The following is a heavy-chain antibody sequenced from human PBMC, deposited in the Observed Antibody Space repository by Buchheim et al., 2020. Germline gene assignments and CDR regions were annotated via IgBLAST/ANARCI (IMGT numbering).Heavy chain of an antibody. CDR2: IWDDGSYK. J-gene: IGHJ4*02. V-gene: IGHV3-33*01. CDR1: GFTFSSYG. Sequence: QVQLVESGGGVVQPGRSLRLSCAASGFTFSSYGMHWVRQAPGKGLEWVAIIWDDGSYKYYADSVKGRFTISKDNSKNTLSLQMNSLRAEDTAVYYCARKEEGRSLFDYWGQGTL. CDR3: ARKEEGRSLFDY.